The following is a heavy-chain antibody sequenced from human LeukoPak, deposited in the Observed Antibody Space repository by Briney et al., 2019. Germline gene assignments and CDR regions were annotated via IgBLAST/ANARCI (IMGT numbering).Heavy chain of an antibody. J-gene: IGHJ4*02. CDR1: GFTFSSYA. V-gene: IGHV3-23*01. CDR2: ISGRDGST. CDR3: ARRAGGYSHPYDY. D-gene: IGHD4-23*01. Sequence: GGSLRLSCAASGFTFSSYAMSWVRQAPGKGLEWVSSISGRDGSTYYADSVKGRFTISRDKSKNTLYLQMNSLRAEDTAVYYCARRAGGYSHPYDYWGQGTLVTVSS.